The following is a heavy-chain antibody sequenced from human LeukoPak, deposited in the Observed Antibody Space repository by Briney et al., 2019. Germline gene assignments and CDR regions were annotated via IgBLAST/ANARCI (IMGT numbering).Heavy chain of an antibody. CDR1: GFTFGSYG. CDR2: IRSDGSNE. V-gene: IGHV3-30*02. Sequence: GGSLRLSCAASGFTFGSYGMHWVRQAPGKGLEWVTFIRSDGSNEYYADSVKGRFTISRDNSKNTLYLQMNSLRAEDTAVYYCAKDGKAMTTNYYYYMDVWGKGTTVTISS. CDR3: AKDGKAMTTNYYYYMDV. D-gene: IGHD4-11*01. J-gene: IGHJ6*03.